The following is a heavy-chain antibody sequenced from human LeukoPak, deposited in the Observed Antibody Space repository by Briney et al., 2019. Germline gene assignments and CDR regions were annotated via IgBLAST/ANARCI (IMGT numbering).Heavy chain of an antibody. Sequence: GGSLRLSCEASGFTFKSDWMNWVRQAPGKGLEWVANINQVGSVKYYVDSVKGRFTISRDNAKNSLYLQMNSLRAEDTALYYCAKSHGAGRYYPLEYWGQGTLLTVSS. D-gene: IGHD3-10*01. CDR3: AKSHGAGRYYPLEY. CDR2: INQVGSVK. J-gene: IGHJ4*02. CDR1: GFTFKSDW. V-gene: IGHV3-7*03.